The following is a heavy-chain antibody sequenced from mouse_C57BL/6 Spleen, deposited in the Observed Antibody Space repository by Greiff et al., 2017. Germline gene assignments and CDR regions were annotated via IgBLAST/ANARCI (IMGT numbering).Heavy chain of an antibody. CDR2: IDPENGDT. J-gene: IGHJ3*01. CDR3: TTYDYDWAY. V-gene: IGHV14-4*01. Sequence: EVQLQQSGAELVRPGASVKLSCTASGFNIKDDYMHWVKQRPEQGLEWIGWIDPENGDTESASKFQGKATITADTSSNTAYLQLSSLTSEDTAVYYCTTYDYDWAYWGQGTLVTVSA. D-gene: IGHD2-4*01. CDR1: GFNIKDDY.